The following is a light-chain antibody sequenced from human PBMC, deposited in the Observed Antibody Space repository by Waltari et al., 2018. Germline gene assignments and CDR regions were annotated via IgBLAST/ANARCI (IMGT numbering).Light chain of an antibody. J-gene: IGLJ3*02. CDR1: SSDVGGYNY. CDR2: DVS. V-gene: IGLV2-14*01. CDR3: SSYTSSSTWV. Sequence: QSALIQPASVSGSPGQSITISCTGTSSDVGGYNYVSWYQQHPGKAPKLMIYDVSRRASGVSNRFSGSKSGNTASLTISGLQAEDEADYYCSSYTSSSTWVFGGGTKLTVL.